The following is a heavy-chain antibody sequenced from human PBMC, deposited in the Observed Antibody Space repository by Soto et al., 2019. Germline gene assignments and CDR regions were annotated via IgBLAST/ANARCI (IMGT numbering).Heavy chain of an antibody. D-gene: IGHD3-16*01. CDR3: AREGLFDYIWGSYAGNDY. CDR2: ISSSSSYI. J-gene: IGHJ4*02. V-gene: IGHV3-21*01. CDR1: GFTFSSYS. Sequence: GGSLRLSCAASGFTFSSYSMNWVRQAPGKGLEWVSSISSSSSYIYYADSVKGRFTISRDNAKNSLYLQMNSLRAEDTAVYYCAREGLFDYIWGSYAGNDYWGQGTLVTVSS.